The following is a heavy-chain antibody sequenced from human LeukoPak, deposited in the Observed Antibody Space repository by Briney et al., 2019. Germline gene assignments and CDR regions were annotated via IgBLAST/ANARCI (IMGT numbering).Heavy chain of an antibody. D-gene: IGHD3-22*01. CDR3: AKDMGYYGSSGWDAFDT. V-gene: IGHV3-30*01. J-gene: IGHJ3*02. Sequence: GGSLRLSCAASGFTFSSYAMHWVRQAPGKGLEWVAVISYDGSNKYYADSVKGRFTISRDNSKNTLYLQMNSLRAEDTALYYCAKDMGYYGSSGWDAFDTWGQGTMVTVSS. CDR2: ISYDGSNK. CDR1: GFTFSSYA.